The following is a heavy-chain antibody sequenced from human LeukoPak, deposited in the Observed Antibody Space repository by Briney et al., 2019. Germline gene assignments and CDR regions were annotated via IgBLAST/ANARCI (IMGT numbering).Heavy chain of an antibody. V-gene: IGHV3-23*01. CDR3: AKFLYRIAAAFGMDV. Sequence: GGSLRLSCAASGLTVSSSYLNWVRQAPGKGLEWVSAISGSGGSTYYADSVKGRFTISRDNSKNTLYLQMNSLRAKDTAVYYCAKFLYRIAAAFGMDVWGQGTTVTVSS. CDR2: ISGSGGST. J-gene: IGHJ6*02. CDR1: GLTVSSSY. D-gene: IGHD6-13*01.